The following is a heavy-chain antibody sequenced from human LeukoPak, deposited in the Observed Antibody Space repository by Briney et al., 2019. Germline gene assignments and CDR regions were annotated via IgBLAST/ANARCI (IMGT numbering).Heavy chain of an antibody. CDR3: ARGVTAVAGSYYFDY. Sequence: PSETLSLTCAVSGGSISSSNWWGWVRQPPGKGLEWIGEIYHSGSTNYNPSLKSRVTISVDKSKNQFSLKLSSVTAADTAVYYCARGVTAVAGSYYFDYWGQGTLVTVSS. CDR1: GGSISSSNW. V-gene: IGHV4-4*02. J-gene: IGHJ4*02. D-gene: IGHD6-19*01. CDR2: IYHSGST.